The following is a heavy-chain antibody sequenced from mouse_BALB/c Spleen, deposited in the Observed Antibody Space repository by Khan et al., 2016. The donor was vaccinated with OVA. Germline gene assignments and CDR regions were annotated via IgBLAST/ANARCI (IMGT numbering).Heavy chain of an antibody. CDR1: GYSITSDFA. CDR3: ARSLYYSDSYAMDY. Sequence: EVKLLESGPGLVKPSQSLSLTCTVTGYSITSDFAWNWIWQFPGNKLEWMGYISSTGSTSYSPSLKSRISITRDTSKNQFFLHLNSVTTEDTATYYCARSLYYSDSYAMDYWGQGTSVTVSS. V-gene: IGHV3-2*02. D-gene: IGHD2-13*01. CDR2: ISSTGST. J-gene: IGHJ4*01.